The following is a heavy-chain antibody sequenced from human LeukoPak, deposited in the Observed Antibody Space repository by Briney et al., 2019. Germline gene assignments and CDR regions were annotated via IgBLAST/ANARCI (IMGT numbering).Heavy chain of an antibody. J-gene: IGHJ3*02. CDR1: GYTFTSYG. Sequence: ASVKVSCKASGYTFTSYGISWVRQAPGQGLEWMGWISAYNGNTNYAQKLQGRVTMTTDTSTSTAYMELRSLRSDDAAVYYCARGGPVIVGASGAFDIWGQGTMVTVSS. CDR2: ISAYNGNT. D-gene: IGHD1-26*01. V-gene: IGHV1-18*04. CDR3: ARGGPVIVGASGAFDI.